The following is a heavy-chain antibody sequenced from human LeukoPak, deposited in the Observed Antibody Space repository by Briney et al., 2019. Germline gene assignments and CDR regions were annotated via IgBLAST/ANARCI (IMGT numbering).Heavy chain of an antibody. J-gene: IGHJ4*02. CDR3: ARSGNSGFDY. CDR1: GGSISSSSYY. D-gene: IGHD3-10*01. Sequence: PSETLSLTCTVSGGSISSSSYYWGWIRQSPGKGLEWIGSIYYSGTTYYNPSLKSRVTVSVDTSKNQFFLKLRSVTAADTTVYYCARSGNSGFDYWGQGTLVTVSS. CDR2: IYYSGTT. V-gene: IGHV4-39*01.